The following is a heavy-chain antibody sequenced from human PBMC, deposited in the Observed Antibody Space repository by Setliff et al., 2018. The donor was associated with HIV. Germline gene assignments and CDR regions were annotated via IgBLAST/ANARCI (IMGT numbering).Heavy chain of an antibody. Sequence: LSLTCAVSGGSISSSNWWSWVRQAPGKGLEWVAVISYAGSNKYFADSVRGRFTISRDNAKKSLFLQMNSLRAEDTAVYYCAKPSSSWDGGFFDPWGLGTLVTVSS. J-gene: IGHJ5*02. CDR1: GGSISSSN. CDR2: ISYAGSNK. D-gene: IGHD6-13*01. CDR3: AKPSSSWDGGFFDP. V-gene: IGHV3-30*18.